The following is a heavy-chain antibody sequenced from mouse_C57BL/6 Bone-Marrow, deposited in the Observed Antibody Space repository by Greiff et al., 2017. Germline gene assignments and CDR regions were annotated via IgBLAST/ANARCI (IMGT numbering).Heavy chain of an antibody. CDR3: AREGPEDY. CDR2: INPSSGYT. CDR1: GYTFTSYW. J-gene: IGHJ4*01. D-gene: IGHD3-3*01. V-gene: IGHV1-7*01. Sequence: VQLQQSGAELAKPGASVKLSCKASGYTFTSYWMHWVKQRPGQGLEWIGYINPSSGYTKYNQKFKDKATLTADKSYSTGDMQLSRLKYEDSAVYYGAREGPEDYWGQGTSVTVSS.